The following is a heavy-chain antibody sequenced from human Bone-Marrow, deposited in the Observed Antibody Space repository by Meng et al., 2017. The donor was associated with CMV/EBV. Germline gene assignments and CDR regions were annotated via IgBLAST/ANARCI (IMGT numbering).Heavy chain of an antibody. CDR1: GFTFDDYG. J-gene: IGHJ4*02. Sequence: GESLKISCAASGFTFDDYGMSWVRQAPGKGLEWVSGINWNGGSTGYADSVKGRFTISRDNAKNSLYLQMNSLRAEYTALYYCARANIAAAGHIDDWGQGTPVTVSS. CDR3: ARANIAAAGHIDD. D-gene: IGHD6-13*01. CDR2: INWNGGST. V-gene: IGHV3-20*04.